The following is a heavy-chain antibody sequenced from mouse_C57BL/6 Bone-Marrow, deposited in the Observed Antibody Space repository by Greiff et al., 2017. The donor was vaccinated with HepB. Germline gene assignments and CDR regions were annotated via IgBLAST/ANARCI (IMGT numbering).Heavy chain of an antibody. Sequence: DVMLVESGGGLVKPGGSLKLSCAASGFTFSDYGMHWVRQAPEKGLEWVAYISSGSSTIYYADTVKGRFTISRDNAKNTLFLQMTSLRSEDTAMYYCARVNYPYYFDYWGQGTTLTVSS. J-gene: IGHJ2*01. D-gene: IGHD1-1*01. CDR2: ISSGSSTI. CDR3: ARVNYPYYFDY. CDR1: GFTFSDYG. V-gene: IGHV5-17*01.